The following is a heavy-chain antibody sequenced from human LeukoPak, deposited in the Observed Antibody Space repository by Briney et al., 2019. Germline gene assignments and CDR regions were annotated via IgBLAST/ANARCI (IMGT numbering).Heavy chain of an antibody. CDR1: GFTLSSYS. Sequence: PGGSLRLSCAASGFTLSSYSMNWVRQAPGKGLEWVLSISSSSSYIYYADSVKGRFTISRDNAKNSLYLQMNSLRAEDTAVYHCAREVYSYDYFDYWGQGTLVTVSS. CDR2: ISSSSSYI. D-gene: IGHD5-12*01. V-gene: IGHV3-21*01. CDR3: AREVYSYDYFDY. J-gene: IGHJ4*02.